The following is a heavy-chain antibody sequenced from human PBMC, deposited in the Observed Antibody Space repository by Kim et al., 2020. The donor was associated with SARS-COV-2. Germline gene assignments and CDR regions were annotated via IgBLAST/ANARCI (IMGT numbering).Heavy chain of an antibody. CDR2: ISYDGSNK. CDR3: ARGVPFIVGATTWIDY. CDR1: GFTFSSYA. J-gene: IGHJ4*02. Sequence: GGSLRLSCAASGFTFSSYAMHWVRQAPGKGLEWVAVISYDGSNKYYADSVKGRFTISRDNSKNTLYLQMNSLRAEDTAVYYCARGVPFIVGATTWIDYWGPGTLVTVSS. D-gene: IGHD1-26*01. V-gene: IGHV3-30*04.